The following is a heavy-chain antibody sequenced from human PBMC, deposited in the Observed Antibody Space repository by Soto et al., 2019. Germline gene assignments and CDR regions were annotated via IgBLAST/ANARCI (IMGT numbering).Heavy chain of an antibody. CDR1: GFTFSSYS. J-gene: IGHJ6*03. Sequence: EVQLVESGGGLVKPGGSLRLSCAASGFTFSSYSMNWVRQAPGKGLEWVSSISSSSSYIYYADSVKGRFTISRDNAKNPLYLQINSLRADDTAVYYCARDNLGVVPAAHGSIYYYYMDVWGKGTTVTVSS. CDR3: ARDNLGVVPAAHGSIYYYYMDV. V-gene: IGHV3-21*01. D-gene: IGHD2-2*01. CDR2: ISSSSSYI.